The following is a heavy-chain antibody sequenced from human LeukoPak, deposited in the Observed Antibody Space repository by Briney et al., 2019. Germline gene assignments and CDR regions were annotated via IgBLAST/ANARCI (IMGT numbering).Heavy chain of an antibody. J-gene: IGHJ4*02. Sequence: EPGGSLRLSCAASGFTFSSYAMHWVRQAPGKGLEWVAVISYDGSNKYYADSVKGRFTISRDNSKNTLYLQMNSLRAEDTAVYYCASGTYYYDSSGYSPIGYWGQGTLVTVSS. CDR1: GFTFSSYA. D-gene: IGHD3-22*01. CDR3: ASGTYYYDSSGYSPIGY. V-gene: IGHV3-30*04. CDR2: ISYDGSNK.